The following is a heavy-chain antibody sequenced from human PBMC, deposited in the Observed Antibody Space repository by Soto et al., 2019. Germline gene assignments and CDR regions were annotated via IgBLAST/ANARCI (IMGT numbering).Heavy chain of an antibody. J-gene: IGHJ3*02. Sequence: EVQLVESGGGLVKPGGSLRLSCAASGFTFSSYSMNWVRQAPGKGLEWVSSISSSSSYMYYADSVKGRFTISRDNAKNSLYLQMNSLRAEDTAVYYCARGGIAAWDAFDIWGQGTMVTVSS. CDR3: ARGGIAAWDAFDI. CDR2: ISSSSSYM. CDR1: GFTFSSYS. D-gene: IGHD6-13*01. V-gene: IGHV3-21*01.